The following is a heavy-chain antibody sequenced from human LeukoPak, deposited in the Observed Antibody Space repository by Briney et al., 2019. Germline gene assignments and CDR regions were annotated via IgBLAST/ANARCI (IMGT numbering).Heavy chain of an antibody. J-gene: IGHJ4*02. CDR3: AKALNYYDSSGYSHYFDY. Sequence: GGSLRLSCAASGFTFSSYAMSWVRQAPGKGLEWVSAISGSGGSTYYADSVKGRFTISRDNSKNTLYLQMNSLRTEDPAVYYCAKALNYYDSSGYSHYFDYWGQGTLVTVSS. V-gene: IGHV3-23*01. CDR2: ISGSGGST. CDR1: GFTFSSYA. D-gene: IGHD3-22*01.